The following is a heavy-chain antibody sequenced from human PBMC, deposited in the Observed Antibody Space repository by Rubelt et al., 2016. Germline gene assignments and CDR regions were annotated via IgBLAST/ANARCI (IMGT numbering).Heavy chain of an antibody. Sequence: QVQLVQSGAEVKKPGSSVKVSCKASGGTFSSYAISWVRQAPGQGLEWMGRIIPILGIANYAQKFQGRVTITADKSTSTVYMELSSLRSEDTAVYYCASSLPKLVGIAAGDYYYYYGMDVWGQGTTVTVSS. CDR1: GGTFSSYA. CDR3: ASSLPKLVGIAAGDYYYYYGMDV. V-gene: IGHV1-69*04. J-gene: IGHJ6*02. D-gene: IGHD6-13*01. CDR2: IIPILGIA.